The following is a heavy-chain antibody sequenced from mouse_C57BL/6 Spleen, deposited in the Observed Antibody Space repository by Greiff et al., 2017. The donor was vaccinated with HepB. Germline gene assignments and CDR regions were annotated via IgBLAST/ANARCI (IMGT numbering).Heavy chain of an antibody. CDR2: IYPGSGST. V-gene: IGHV1-55*01. CDR1: GYTFTSYW. J-gene: IGHJ2*01. CDR3: ARRVIYYGNYGGYFDY. D-gene: IGHD2-1*01. Sequence: VQLQQSGAELVKPGASVKMSCKASGYTFTSYWITWVKQRPGQGLEWIGDIYPGSGSTNYNEKFKSKATLTVDTSSSTAYMQLSSLTSEDSAVYYCARRVIYYGNYGGYFDYWGQGTTLTVSS.